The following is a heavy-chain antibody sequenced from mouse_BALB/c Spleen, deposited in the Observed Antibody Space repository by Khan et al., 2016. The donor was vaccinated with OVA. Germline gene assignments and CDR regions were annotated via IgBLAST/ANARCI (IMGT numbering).Heavy chain of an antibody. CDR3: ARWGITRAMDY. D-gene: IGHD2-4*01. CDR1: GYSFTGYT. V-gene: IGHV1-18*01. Sequence: VQLQQSGPEVVKPGVSVKISCKASGYSFTGYTMKWVKQSHGKNLEWIGLINPYNGGTAYNQNFKGKATLTVDKSSSTAYMEVLSLTFEDSAVYYCARWGITRAMDYWGQGTSVTVSS. CDR2: INPYNGGT. J-gene: IGHJ4*01.